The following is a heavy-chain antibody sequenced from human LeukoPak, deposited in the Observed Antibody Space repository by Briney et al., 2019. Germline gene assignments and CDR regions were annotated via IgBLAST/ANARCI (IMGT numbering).Heavy chain of an antibody. D-gene: IGHD3-10*01. CDR3: ARAQSHYYRSGSYLGQ. CDR1: GSTFSSYA. Sequence: SVKASCKAFGSTFSSYAISWVRQGPGQGLEWMGAFIPIFGTADYAQKFKGRVPITADESTSTAYMELSSLRAEDTAVYYCARAQSHYYRSGSYLGQRGQGTL. V-gene: IGHV1-69*01. CDR2: FIPIFGTA. J-gene: IGHJ4*02.